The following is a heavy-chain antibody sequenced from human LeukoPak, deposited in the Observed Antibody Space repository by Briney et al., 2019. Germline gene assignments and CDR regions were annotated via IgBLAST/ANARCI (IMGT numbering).Heavy chain of an antibody. CDR2: ISSSSDYI. Sequence: PGGSLRLSCAASGFTFSSYSMNWVRQAPGKGLEWVSSISSSSDYIYYADSVKGRFTISRDNAKNSLYLQMNSLRAEDTAVYYCARDPTGYNWFDPWGQGTLVTVSS. CDR3: ARDPTGYNWFDP. V-gene: IGHV3-21*01. CDR1: GFTFSSYS. J-gene: IGHJ5*02. D-gene: IGHD1-1*01.